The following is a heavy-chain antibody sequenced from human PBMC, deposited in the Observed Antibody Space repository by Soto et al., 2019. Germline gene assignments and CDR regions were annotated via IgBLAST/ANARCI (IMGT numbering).Heavy chain of an antibody. Sequence: QVQLVQSGAEVKKPGASVKVSCKASGYTFTSYGISWVRQAPGQGLEWMGWISAYNGNTNYAQKLQGRVTMTTDTYTSTAYKELRSLRSDDTAVYYCARELESGDYATWVTSGIEVWGQGRTVTVSS. V-gene: IGHV1-18*01. CDR2: ISAYNGNT. D-gene: IGHD4-17*01. J-gene: IGHJ6*02. CDR3: ARELESGDYATWVTSGIEV. CDR1: GYTFTSYG.